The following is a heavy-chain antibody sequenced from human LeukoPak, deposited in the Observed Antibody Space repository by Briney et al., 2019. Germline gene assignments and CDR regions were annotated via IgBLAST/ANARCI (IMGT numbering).Heavy chain of an antibody. CDR1: GFTLSSNY. CDR2: IYSGGST. D-gene: IGHD3-3*01. Sequence: GGSLRLSCAASGFTLSSNYMSWVRQAPGKGLEWVSVIYSGGSTYYADSVKGRFTISRDNSKNTLYLKMNSLRAEDTAVYYCWVYDFWSGYRPSRPQIDYWGQGTLVTVSS. J-gene: IGHJ4*02. V-gene: IGHV3-66*01. CDR3: WVYDFWSGYRPSRPQIDY.